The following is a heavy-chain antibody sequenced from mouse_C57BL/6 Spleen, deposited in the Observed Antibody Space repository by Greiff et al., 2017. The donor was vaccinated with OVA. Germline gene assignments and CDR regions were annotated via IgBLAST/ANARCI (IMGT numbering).Heavy chain of an antibody. V-gene: IGHV3-6*01. CDR2: ISYDGSN. CDR1: GYSITSGYY. D-gene: IGHD1-1*01. Sequence: EVKLEESGPGLVKPSQSLSLTCSVTGYSITSGYYWNWIRQFPGNKLEWMGYISYDGSNNYNPSLKNRISITRDTSKNQFFLKLNSVTTEDTATYYCAREITTVVAPFAYWGQGTLVTVSA. J-gene: IGHJ3*01. CDR3: AREITTVVAPFAY.